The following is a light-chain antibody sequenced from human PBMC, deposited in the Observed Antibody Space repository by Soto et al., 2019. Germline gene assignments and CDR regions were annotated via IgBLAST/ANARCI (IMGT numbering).Light chain of an antibody. CDR1: RSDVSAYQY. V-gene: IGLV2-11*01. CDR2: DVT. Sequence: QSVLTQPRSVSGSLGQSVTISCTGNRSDVSAYQYVSWYQQHPGKAPKLIIYDVTERPSGVPDRFSASKSGSTASLTISGLQAEDEAAYYCCSYAGSHTFVFGTETKLTVL. J-gene: IGLJ1*01. CDR3: CSYAGSHTFV.